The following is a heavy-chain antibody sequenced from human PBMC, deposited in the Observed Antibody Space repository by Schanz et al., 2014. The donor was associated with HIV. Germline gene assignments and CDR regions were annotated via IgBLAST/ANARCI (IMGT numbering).Heavy chain of an antibody. V-gene: IGHV1-69*01. CDR1: GGTFSSHA. Sequence: QVQLVQSGAEVKKPGSSVKVSCKASGGTFSSHAISWVRQAPGQGLEWMGGIVPVLAVANYAQKFQGRVTITADESTSTGYMEMNRLVSEDTGLYYCARGAAARHNSYYYDLDVWGQGTTVTVSS. CDR2: IVPVLAVA. CDR3: ARGAAARHNSYYYDLDV. J-gene: IGHJ6*02. D-gene: IGHD6-6*01.